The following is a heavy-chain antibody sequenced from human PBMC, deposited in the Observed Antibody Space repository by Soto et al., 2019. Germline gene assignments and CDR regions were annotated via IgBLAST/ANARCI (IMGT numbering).Heavy chain of an antibody. J-gene: IGHJ5*02. V-gene: IGHV1-3*01. CDR1: GYTFTDYA. CDR3: AADRDPTDPYKWADP. CDR2: INAGSGST. Sequence: GASVKVSCKASGYTFTDYAMHWVRQAPGQRLEWMGWINAGSGSTNYAQHFQERVTFTRDMSTGTAYMELSSLTSEDTAVYYCAADRDPTDPYKWADPWGQGTLVTVS. D-gene: IGHD1-1*01.